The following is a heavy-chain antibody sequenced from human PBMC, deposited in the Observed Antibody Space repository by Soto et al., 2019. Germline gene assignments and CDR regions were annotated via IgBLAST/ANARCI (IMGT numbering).Heavy chain of an antibody. V-gene: IGHV1-8*01. J-gene: IGHJ1*01. Sequence: ASVKVSCKASGYTFTSYDINWVRQATGQGLEWMGWMNPNSGNTGYAQKFQGRVTMTRDTSISTAYMELSSLRSEDTAVYYCARGQLQARKVLVYWGQGTLVTVSS. CDR2: MNPNSGNT. CDR1: GYTFTSYD. CDR3: ARGQLQARKVLVY. D-gene: IGHD5-18*01.